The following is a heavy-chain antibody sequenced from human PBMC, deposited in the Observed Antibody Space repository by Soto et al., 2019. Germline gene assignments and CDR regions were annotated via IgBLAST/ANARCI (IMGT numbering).Heavy chain of an antibody. D-gene: IGHD5-12*01. CDR1: GFTFSSNS. CDR3: AKWDGYGDH. CDR2: ISIGGDKT. Sequence: PGGSLRLSCAASGFTFSSNSFTWVRQAPGKGLEYVSGISIGGDKTWHADSVKGRFTVSRDNSKNTVYPQMNSLRVDDTAVYYCAKWDGYGDHWGQGTLVTVSS. V-gene: IGHV3-23*01. J-gene: IGHJ5*02.